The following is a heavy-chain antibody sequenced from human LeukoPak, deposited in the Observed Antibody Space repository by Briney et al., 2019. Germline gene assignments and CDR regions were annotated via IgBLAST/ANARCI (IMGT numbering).Heavy chain of an antibody. CDR1: GGSISSGDYY. CDR2: IYYSGST. CDR3: AREKPAARVGY. Sequence: PSETLSLTCTVSGGSISSGDYYWSWVRQPPGKGLEWIGYIYYSGSTYYNPSLKSRVTISVDTSKNQFSLKLSSVTAADTAVYYCAREKPAARVGYWGQGTLVTVSS. V-gene: IGHV4-30-4*08. D-gene: IGHD2-2*01. J-gene: IGHJ4*02.